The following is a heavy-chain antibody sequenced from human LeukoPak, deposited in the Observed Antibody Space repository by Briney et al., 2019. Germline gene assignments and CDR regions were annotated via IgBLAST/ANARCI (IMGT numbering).Heavy chain of an antibody. Sequence: SETLSLTCTVSGGSISSSSYSWGWIRQPPGKGLEWIGSIYYSGSTYYNPSLKSRVTISVDTSKNQFSLKLSSVTAADTAVYYCARIQYDSSGYYDYWGQGTLVTVSP. D-gene: IGHD3-22*01. CDR1: GGSISSSSYS. CDR2: IYYSGST. J-gene: IGHJ4*02. V-gene: IGHV4-39*01. CDR3: ARIQYDSSGYYDY.